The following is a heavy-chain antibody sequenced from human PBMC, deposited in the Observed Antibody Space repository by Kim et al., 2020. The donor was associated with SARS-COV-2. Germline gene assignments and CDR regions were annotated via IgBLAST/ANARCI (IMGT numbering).Heavy chain of an antibody. CDR3: ARGWIAAAGDQNYYYYYGMDV. CDR2: IYHGGST. J-gene: IGHJ6*02. D-gene: IGHD6-13*01. Sequence: SETLSLTCAVSGGSISSSNWWSWVRQPPGKGLEWIGEIYHGGSTNYNPSLKSRVTISVDKSKSQFSLKLSSVTAADTAVYYCARGWIAAAGDQNYYYYYGMDVWGQGTTVTVSS. V-gene: IGHV4-4*02. CDR1: GGSISSSNW.